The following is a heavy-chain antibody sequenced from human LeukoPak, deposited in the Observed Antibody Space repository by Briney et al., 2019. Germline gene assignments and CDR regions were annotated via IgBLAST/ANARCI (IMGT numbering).Heavy chain of an antibody. J-gene: IGHJ4*02. Sequence: PGGSLRLSCAASGFTFSNYWMHWVRQAPGKGLVWVSCIDSHGGNINYGDSVKGRFTISRDNAKNTLYLQMNSLRAEDTAVYYCARDYGSLGDYWGQGILVTVSS. CDR1: GFTFSNYW. V-gene: IGHV3-74*01. CDR2: IDSHGGNI. D-gene: IGHD1-26*01. CDR3: ARDYGSLGDY.